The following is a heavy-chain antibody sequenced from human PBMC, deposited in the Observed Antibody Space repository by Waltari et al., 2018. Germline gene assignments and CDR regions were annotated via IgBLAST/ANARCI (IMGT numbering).Heavy chain of an antibody. J-gene: IGHJ4*02. Sequence: EVQLVESGGGSEQPGRSLTLSCAASGFPFDDYAMHWVRQVAGKGLEWVSGISWNGDRIGYGDAVRGRFIMSRDNAKNSLHLQMNSLRSDDTAVYYCAKIVLWLGDLNVEGDWGQGTLVTVSS. CDR1: GFPFDDYA. D-gene: IGHD3-10*01. V-gene: IGHV3-9*01. CDR3: AKIVLWLGDLNVEGD. CDR2: ISWNGDRI.